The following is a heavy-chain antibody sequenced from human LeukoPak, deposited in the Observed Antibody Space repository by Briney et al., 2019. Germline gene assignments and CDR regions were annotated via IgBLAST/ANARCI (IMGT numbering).Heavy chain of an antibody. V-gene: IGHV1-69*04. CDR3: ARVLDSSGWLPFDY. Sequence: GASVTVSFKASGGTFSIYAISWVRQAPGQGREWMGRIIPILGIANYAQKFQGRVTITADKSTSTAYMELSSLRSEDTAVYYCARVLDSSGWLPFDYWGQGTLVTVSS. D-gene: IGHD6-19*01. CDR2: IIPILGIA. J-gene: IGHJ4*02. CDR1: GGTFSIYA.